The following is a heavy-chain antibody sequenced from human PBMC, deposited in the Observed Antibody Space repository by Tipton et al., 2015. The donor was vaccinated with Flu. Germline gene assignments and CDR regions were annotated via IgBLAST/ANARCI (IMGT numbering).Heavy chain of an antibody. D-gene: IGHD3-16*02. CDR3: ARNLITGYDYVWGSYRYSYYYYGMDV. J-gene: IGHJ6*02. Sequence: LSLTCAVYGGSFSGYYWSWIRQPPGKGLEWIGEINHSGSTNYNPSLKSRVTISVDTSKNQFSLKLSSVTAADTAVYYCARNLITGYDYVWGSYRYSYYYYGMDVWGQGTTVTVSS. V-gene: IGHV4-34*01. CDR2: INHSGST. CDR1: GGSFSGYY.